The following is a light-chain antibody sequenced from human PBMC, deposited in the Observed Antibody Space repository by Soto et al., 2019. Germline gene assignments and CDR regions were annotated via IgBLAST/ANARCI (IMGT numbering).Light chain of an antibody. J-gene: IGLJ1*01. Sequence: SYELTQPPSVSVAPGTTARITCGGNNIGSKSVHWYQQKPGQAPVLVIYYDSDRPSGIPERFSGSNSGNTATLTISRVEAGDEADYYCQVWDSSSDHPLYVFGTGTKLTVL. V-gene: IGLV3-21*04. CDR2: YDS. CDR1: NIGSKS. CDR3: QVWDSSSDHPLYV.